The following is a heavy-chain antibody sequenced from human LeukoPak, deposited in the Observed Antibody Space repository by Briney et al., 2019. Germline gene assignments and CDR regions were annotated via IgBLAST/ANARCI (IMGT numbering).Heavy chain of an antibody. J-gene: IGHJ5*02. V-gene: IGHV3-48*04. D-gene: IGHD3-3*01. Sequence: AGGSLRLSCAASGFTFSSYSMNWVRQAPGKGLEWVSYINDRSDSIYYADSVKGRFTISRDNAKNSLYLQMNSLRAEDTAVYYCAREAVTIFGVVRTQTTKLPHRFDPWGQGTLVTVSS. CDR2: INDRSDSI. CDR3: AREAVTIFGVVRTQTTKLPHRFDP. CDR1: GFTFSSYS.